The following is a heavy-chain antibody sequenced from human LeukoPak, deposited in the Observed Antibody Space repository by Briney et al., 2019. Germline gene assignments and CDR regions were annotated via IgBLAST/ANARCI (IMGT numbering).Heavy chain of an antibody. Sequence: GGSLRLSCAASGNYWIHWVRQAPGKGLVWVSHINGDGSWTTYADSVKGRFTISKDNAKNTVYLQMNSLRAEDTAVYYCGSFYETYWGRGTLVTVS. D-gene: IGHD2/OR15-2a*01. CDR1: GNYW. CDR2: INGDGSWT. V-gene: IGHV3-74*01. J-gene: IGHJ4*02. CDR3: GSFYETY.